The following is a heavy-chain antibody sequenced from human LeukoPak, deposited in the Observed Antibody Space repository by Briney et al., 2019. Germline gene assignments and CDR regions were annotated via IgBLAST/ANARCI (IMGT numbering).Heavy chain of an antibody. D-gene: IGHD5-12*01. CDR3: ARGDYSGYDYYYYYYYMDV. J-gene: IGHJ6*03. CDR2: INPNSGGT. V-gene: IGHV1-2*02. CDR1: GYTFTGYY. Sequence: ASVKVSCKASGYTFTGYYMHWVRQAPGQGLEWMGWINPNSGGTNYAQKFQGRVTMTRDTSISTAYTELSRLRSDDTAVYYCARGDYSGYDYYYYYYYMDVWGKGTTVTISS.